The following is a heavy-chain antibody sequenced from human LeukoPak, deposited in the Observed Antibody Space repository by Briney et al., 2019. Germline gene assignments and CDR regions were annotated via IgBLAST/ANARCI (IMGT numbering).Heavy chain of an antibody. CDR1: GYTLTGYY. V-gene: IGHV1-2*02. Sequence: GASVKVSCTASGYTLTGYYMHWVRQAPGQGLEWMGWINPNSGGTNYAQKFQGRVTMTRDTSISTAYMELSRLRSDDTAVYYCARDSCSGGSCYSLDAFDIWGQGTMVTVSS. CDR3: ARDSCSGGSCYSLDAFDI. J-gene: IGHJ3*02. D-gene: IGHD2-15*01. CDR2: INPNSGGT.